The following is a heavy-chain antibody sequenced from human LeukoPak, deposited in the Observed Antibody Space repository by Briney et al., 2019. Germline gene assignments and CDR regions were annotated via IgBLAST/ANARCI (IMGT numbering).Heavy chain of an antibody. CDR2: INPNSGGT. CDR3: ARGGPYCGGDCYSILEDNWFVP. Sequence: ASVRVSCKASGYTFTGYYMNRVRQAPGQGVEWLGWINPNSGGTNYEQKIQGWVTMARDTSISTAYMELSRLRSDDTAVYYCARGGPYCGGDCYSILEDNWFVPWGQGTLVTVSS. D-gene: IGHD2-21*02. CDR1: GYTFTGYY. J-gene: IGHJ5*02. V-gene: IGHV1-2*04.